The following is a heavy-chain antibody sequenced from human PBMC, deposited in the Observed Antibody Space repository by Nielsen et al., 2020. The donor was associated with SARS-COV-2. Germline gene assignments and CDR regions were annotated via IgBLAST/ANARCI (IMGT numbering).Heavy chain of an antibody. CDR2: ISSSSSYI. J-gene: IGHJ3*01. Sequence: GGSLRLSCAASGFTFSSYSMNWVRQAPGKGLEWVSSISSSSSYIYYADSVKGRFTISRDNAKNSLYLQMNSLRAEDTAVYYCARVRSVPYYYDSSGYYLWGQGTMVTVSS. V-gene: IGHV3-21*01. CDR1: GFTFSSYS. D-gene: IGHD3-22*01. CDR3: ARVRSVPYYYDSSGYYL.